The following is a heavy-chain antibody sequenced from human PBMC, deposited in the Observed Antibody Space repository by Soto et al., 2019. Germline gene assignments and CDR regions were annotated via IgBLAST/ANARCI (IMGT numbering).Heavy chain of an antibody. Sequence: VSSDAAGYTVSNYYMHWLRQAPGQGLEWMGWINPNSVTTQYAHNFQGRVTITRDASISTAHMELRRLRSDDTDIYYCARDKSDILPGYCPQFEYWGQGAPVPVS. D-gene: IGHD3-9*01. J-gene: IGHJ4*02. CDR2: INPNSVTT. CDR3: ARDKSDILPGYCPQFEY. V-gene: IGHV1-2*02. CDR1: GYTVSNYY.